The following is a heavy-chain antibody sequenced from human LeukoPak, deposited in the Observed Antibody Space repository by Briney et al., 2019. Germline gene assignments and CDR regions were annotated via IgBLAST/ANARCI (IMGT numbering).Heavy chain of an antibody. D-gene: IGHD2-2*01. CDR1: GGTFSSYA. CDR2: IVPGFGTT. CDR3: ARGRYCSSTSCPFDY. V-gene: IGHV1-69*05. J-gene: IGHJ4*02. Sequence: SVKVSCKDSGGTFSSYAISWVRQAPGQGLEWMGAIVPGFGTTNHAQNFQGRVTITTDESTSTAYMELSSLTSDDTAVYYCARGRYCSSTSCPFDYWGQGTLVTVSS.